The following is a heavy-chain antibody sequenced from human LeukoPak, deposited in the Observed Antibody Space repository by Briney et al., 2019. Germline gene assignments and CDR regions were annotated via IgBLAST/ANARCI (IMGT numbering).Heavy chain of an antibody. CDR3: ARDRVTFGGVVLPEY. D-gene: IGHD3-16*01. CDR2: ISAYNGNT. CDR1: GYTFTNYG. Sequence: GASVKVSCKASGYTFTNYGLSWVRQAPGQGLEWMGWISAYNGNTNYAQQFQGRVTMTTDTSTSTAYMELKSLRSDDTAVYYCARDRVTFGGVVLPEYWGQGTLVTVSS. V-gene: IGHV1-18*01. J-gene: IGHJ4*02.